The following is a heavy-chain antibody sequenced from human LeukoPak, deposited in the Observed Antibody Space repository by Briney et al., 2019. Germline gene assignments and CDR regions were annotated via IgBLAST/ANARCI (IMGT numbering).Heavy chain of an antibody. V-gene: IGHV4-4*02. CDR2: IYHSGST. D-gene: IGHD3-10*01. J-gene: IGHJ4*02. CDR3: ASPRGEYYYGSGSYVY. CDR1: GGSISSSNW. Sequence: SETLSLTCAVSGGSISSSNWWSWVRQPPGKGLEWIGEIYHSGSTNYNPSLKSRVTISVDKSKNQFSLKLSSVTAADTAVYYCASPRGEYYYGSGSYVYWGQGTLVTVSS.